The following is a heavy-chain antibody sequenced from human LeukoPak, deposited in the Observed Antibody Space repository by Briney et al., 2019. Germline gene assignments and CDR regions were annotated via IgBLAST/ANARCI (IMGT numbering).Heavy chain of an antibody. V-gene: IGHV1-69*05. D-gene: IGHD5-24*01. Sequence: SVKVSCKASGGTFSSYAISWVRQAPGQGLEWTGGIIPIFGTANYAQKFQGRVTITTDESTSTAYMELSSLRSEDTAVYYCAREPQGMATIMGRLDYWGQGTLVTVSS. CDR1: GGTFSSYA. J-gene: IGHJ4*02. CDR3: AREPQGMATIMGRLDY. CDR2: IIPIFGTA.